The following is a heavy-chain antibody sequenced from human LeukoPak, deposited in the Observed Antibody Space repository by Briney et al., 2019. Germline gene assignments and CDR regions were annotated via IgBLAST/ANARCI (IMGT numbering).Heavy chain of an antibody. CDR2: ISNGGGST. D-gene: IGHD3-22*01. Sequence: PGGSLRLSCVASGFTFTNYAMTWVRQAPGKGLEWVSNISNGGGSTYYADSGKGRFTISRDNSKNTLHLQMNSLRAEDTAVYYCAITYYFDSSGSYYFSYWGQGTLVTVSS. V-gene: IGHV3-23*01. CDR1: GFTFTNYA. J-gene: IGHJ4*02. CDR3: AITYYFDSSGSYYFSY.